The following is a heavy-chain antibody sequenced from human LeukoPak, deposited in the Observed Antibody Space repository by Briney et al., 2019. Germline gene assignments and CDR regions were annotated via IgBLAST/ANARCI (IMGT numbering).Heavy chain of an antibody. D-gene: IGHD3-10*01. CDR1: GYTFTSYG. J-gene: IGHJ4*02. CDR2: ISAYNGNT. V-gene: IGHV1-18*01. Sequence: ASVKVSCKASGYTFTSYGISWVRQAPGQGLEWMGWISAYNGNTNYAQKLQGRVTMTTDTSTSTAYMELRSVRSDDTAVYYCARHQLLLWFGELRDRFVYWGQGTLVTVSS. CDR3: ARHQLLLWFGELRDRFVY.